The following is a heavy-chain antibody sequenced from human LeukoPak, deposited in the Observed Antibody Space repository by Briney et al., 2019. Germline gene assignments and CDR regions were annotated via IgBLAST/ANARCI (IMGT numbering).Heavy chain of an antibody. CDR1: GFTLSSYS. Sequence: GGSLRLSCAASGFTLSSYSINWVRQAPGKGLEWVSYISSTSNTIYYADSVKGRFTISRDNAKNSLYLQINSLRDEDTAVYYCATDWGSSDYWGQGTLDTVSS. V-gene: IGHV3-48*02. CDR2: ISSTSNTI. D-gene: IGHD7-27*01. CDR3: ATDWGSSDY. J-gene: IGHJ4*02.